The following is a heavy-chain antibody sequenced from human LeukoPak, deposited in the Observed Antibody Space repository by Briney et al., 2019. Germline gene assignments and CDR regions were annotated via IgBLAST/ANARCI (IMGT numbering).Heavy chain of an antibody. D-gene: IGHD4-17*01. CDR2: IWYGGSNK. Sequence: GGSLRLSCAASGFTFSSYGMHWVRQAPGKGLEWVAVIWYGGSNKYYADSVKGRFTISRDNSKNTLYLQMNSLRAEDTAVYYCARDRYGDLDAFDIWGQGTMVTVSS. J-gene: IGHJ3*02. V-gene: IGHV3-33*01. CDR3: ARDRYGDLDAFDI. CDR1: GFTFSSYG.